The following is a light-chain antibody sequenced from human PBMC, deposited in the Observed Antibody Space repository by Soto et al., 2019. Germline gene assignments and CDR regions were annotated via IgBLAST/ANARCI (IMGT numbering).Light chain of an antibody. Sequence: QSALTQPASVSGSPGQSITISCTGTSSDVGGYNYVSWYQQHPGKAPKLMIYDVSNRPSGVSNRFSGSKSGNTASLTISGLQAEDEADYYCRSYTSSSTCVFRTGTKVTGL. CDR3: RSYTSSSTCV. J-gene: IGLJ1*01. CDR2: DVS. V-gene: IGLV2-14*01. CDR1: SSDVGGYNY.